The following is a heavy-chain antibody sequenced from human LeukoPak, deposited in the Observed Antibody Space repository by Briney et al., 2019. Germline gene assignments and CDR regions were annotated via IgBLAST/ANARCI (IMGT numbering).Heavy chain of an antibody. CDR1: GFTFSSYG. D-gene: IGHD3-10*01. Sequence: GGSLRLSCAASGFTFSSYGMHWVRQAPGKGLEWVAVISYDGSNKYYADSVKGRFTISRDNSKNTLYLQMNSLRAEDTAVYYCAKDAVWFGELLGEDWFDPWGLGTLVTVSS. CDR3: AKDAVWFGELLGEDWFDP. CDR2: ISYDGSNK. V-gene: IGHV3-30*18. J-gene: IGHJ5*02.